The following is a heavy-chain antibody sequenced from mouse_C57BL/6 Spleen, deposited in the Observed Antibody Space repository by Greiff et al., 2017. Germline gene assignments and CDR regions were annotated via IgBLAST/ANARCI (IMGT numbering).Heavy chain of an antibody. D-gene: IGHD2-5*01. J-gene: IGHJ4*01. CDR1: GYTFTSYG. CDR2: IYPRSGNT. CDR3: ARGGYRNYYDMED. Sequence: QVQLQQSGAELARPGASVKLSCKASGYTFTSYGISWVKQRPGQGLEWIGEIYPRSGNTYYNEKFKGKATLTADKSSSTAYMELRSLTSEDSAVYFCARGGYRNYYDMEDWGKGTTVTVSS. V-gene: IGHV1-81*01.